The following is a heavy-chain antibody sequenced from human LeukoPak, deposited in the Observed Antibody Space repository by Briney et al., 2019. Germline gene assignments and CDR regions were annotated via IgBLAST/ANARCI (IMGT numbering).Heavy chain of an antibody. CDR2: IYTSGST. J-gene: IGHJ3*02. Sequence: ESGPGLVKPSETLSLTCTVSGGSISSYYWSWIRQPAVKGLEWIGRIYTSGSTNYNPSLKSRVTMSVDTSKKQFSLKLSSVTAADTAVYYCARRRRIAAGGPPGDAFDIWGQGTMVTVSS. CDR3: ARRRRIAAGGPPGDAFDI. V-gene: IGHV4-4*07. CDR1: GGSISSYY. D-gene: IGHD6-13*01.